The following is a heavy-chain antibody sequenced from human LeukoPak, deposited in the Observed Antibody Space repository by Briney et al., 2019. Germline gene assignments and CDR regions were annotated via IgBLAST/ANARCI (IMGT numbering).Heavy chain of an antibody. CDR3: ARSISAPYVFDI. CDR1: AFTFSSFG. CDR2: INTEGSST. Sequence: PGGSLRLSCAASAFTFSSFGMHWVRQGPGKGLVWVSRINTEGSSTTYADSVKGRFSISRDNAKNTLYLQMNSLRAEDTAVYYCARSISAPYVFDIWGQGTMVTVSS. J-gene: IGHJ3*02. D-gene: IGHD3-3*01. V-gene: IGHV3-74*01.